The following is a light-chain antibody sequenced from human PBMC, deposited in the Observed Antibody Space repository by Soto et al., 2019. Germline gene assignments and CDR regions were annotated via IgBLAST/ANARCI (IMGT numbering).Light chain of an antibody. V-gene: IGLV2-14*01. CDR3: SSYSISSTLVL. CDR1: SSDVGGYNY. J-gene: IGLJ2*01. CDR2: EVS. Sequence: QSVLTQPASVSGSPGQSITISCTGTSSDVGGYNYVSWYQQYPAKAPKLMIYEVSNRPSGVSNRFSGSKSGNTASLTISGLQAEDEADYYCSSYSISSTLVLFGGGTKLTVL.